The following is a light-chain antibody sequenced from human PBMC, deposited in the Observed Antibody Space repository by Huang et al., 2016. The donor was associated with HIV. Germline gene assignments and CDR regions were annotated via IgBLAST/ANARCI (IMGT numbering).Light chain of an antibody. J-gene: IGKJ1*01. CDR3: QQYNSYRT. CDR1: QRISNY. Sequence: EIQMTQSPSTLSASVGDRVNINCRARQRISNYFAWYQQKPGKAPKLLIYKASTLERGVPSRFSGSGSGTEFTLTISSLQPDDFATYYCQQYNSYRTFGQGTKVEIK. CDR2: KAS. V-gene: IGKV1-5*03.